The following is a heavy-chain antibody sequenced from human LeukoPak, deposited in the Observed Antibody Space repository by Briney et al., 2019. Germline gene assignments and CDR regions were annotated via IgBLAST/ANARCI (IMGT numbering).Heavy chain of an antibody. Sequence: ASVKVSCKASGYTFTSYDINWVRQAPGQGLEWMGWINTNTGNPTYAQGFTGRFVFSLDTSVSTAYLQISSLKAEDTAVYYCATLSTQYYDYVWGSYREGNLYGMDVWGQGTTVTVSS. CDR1: GYTFTSYD. V-gene: IGHV7-4-1*02. CDR2: INTNTGNP. CDR3: ATLSTQYYDYVWGSYREGNLYGMDV. J-gene: IGHJ6*02. D-gene: IGHD3-16*02.